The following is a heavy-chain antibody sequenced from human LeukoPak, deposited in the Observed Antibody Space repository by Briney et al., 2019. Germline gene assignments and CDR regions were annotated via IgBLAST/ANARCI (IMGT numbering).Heavy chain of an antibody. CDR3: ARRKFLGWFDP. D-gene: IGHD7-27*01. CDR2: LNPNSGNA. CDR1: GYIFTTYD. Sequence: ASVKVSCKASGYIFTTYDIGWVRQATGQGLEWMGWLNPNSGNAGYAQKFQGRVTISRNTSISTAYMELSSLRSDDAAIYYCARRKFLGWFDPWGQGTLVTVSS. V-gene: IGHV1-8*03. J-gene: IGHJ5*02.